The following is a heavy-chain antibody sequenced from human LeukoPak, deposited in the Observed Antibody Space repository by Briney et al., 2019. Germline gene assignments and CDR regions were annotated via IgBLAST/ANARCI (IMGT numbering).Heavy chain of an antibody. CDR2: IYYSGST. J-gene: IGHJ3*02. V-gene: IGHV4-59*08. CDR3: ATNLATRSRGDAFDI. Sequence: SETLSLTWTVSGGSISSYYWSWIRQPPGKGLEWIGYIYYSGSTNYNPSLKSRVTISVDTSKNQFSLKLSSVTAADTAVYYCATNLATRSRGDAFDIWGQGTMVSVSS. D-gene: IGHD5-12*01. CDR1: GGSISSYY.